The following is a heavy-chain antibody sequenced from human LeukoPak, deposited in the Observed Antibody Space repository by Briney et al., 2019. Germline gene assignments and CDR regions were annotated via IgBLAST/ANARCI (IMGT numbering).Heavy chain of an antibody. CDR3: TRDIPDYDYVWGSYRYTWGYYFDY. J-gene: IGHJ4*02. V-gene: IGHV3-49*04. CDR1: GFTFGDYA. Sequence: PGGSLRLSCTASGFTFGDYAMGWVRQAPGKGLEWVGFIRSKAYGGTTEYAASVKGRFTISRDDSKSIAYLQMNSLKTEHTAVYYCTRDIPDYDYVWGSYRYTWGYYFDYWGQGTLVTVSS. D-gene: IGHD3-16*02. CDR2: IRSKAYGGTT.